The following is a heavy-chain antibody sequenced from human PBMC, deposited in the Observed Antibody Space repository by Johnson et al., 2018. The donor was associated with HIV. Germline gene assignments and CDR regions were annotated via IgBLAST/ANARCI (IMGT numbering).Heavy chain of an antibody. CDR3: AKEWYDGSGSPDVVHGIRDDDAFDI. V-gene: IGHV3-23*04. CDR2: ISGSGGRT. D-gene: IGHD3-10*01. CDR1: GFTFSSYA. Sequence: VQLVESGGGLVQPGGSLRLSCAASGFTFSSYAMSWVRQAPGKGLEWVSAISGSGGRTYYADSVKGRFTISRDHSNNTLYLQMNSLRAEGTAVYYCAKEWYDGSGSPDVVHGIRDDDAFDIWGQGTMVTVSS. J-gene: IGHJ3*02.